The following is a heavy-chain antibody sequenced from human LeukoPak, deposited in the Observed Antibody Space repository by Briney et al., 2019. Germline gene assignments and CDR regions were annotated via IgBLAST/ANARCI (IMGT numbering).Heavy chain of an antibody. J-gene: IGHJ4*02. CDR3: ARGTIAATYYFDY. CDR1: GGSISSGSYY. D-gene: IGHD6-13*01. V-gene: IGHV4-61*02. CDR2: IYTSGST. Sequence: SETLSLTCTASGGSISSGSYYWSWIRQPAGKGLEWIGRIYTSGSTNYNPSLKSRVTISVDTSKNQFSLKLSSVTAADTAVYYCARGTIAATYYFDYWGQGTLVTVSS.